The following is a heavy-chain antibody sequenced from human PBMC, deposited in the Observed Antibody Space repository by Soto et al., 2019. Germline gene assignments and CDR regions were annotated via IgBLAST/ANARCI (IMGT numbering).Heavy chain of an antibody. V-gene: IGHV1-69*13. CDR3: ARGDIVLMVYAIPQNYYYYGMDV. J-gene: IGHJ6*02. Sequence: SVKVSCKASGGTFSSYSISWVLQAPGQGLEWMGGIIPIFGTANYAQKFQGRVTITADESTSTAYMELSSLRSEDTAVYYCARGDIVLMVYAIPQNYYYYGMDVWGQGTTVTVSS. CDR2: IIPIFGTA. D-gene: IGHD2-8*01. CDR1: GGTFSSYS.